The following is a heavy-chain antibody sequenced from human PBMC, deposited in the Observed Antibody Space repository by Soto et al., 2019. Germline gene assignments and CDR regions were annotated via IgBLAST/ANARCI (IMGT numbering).Heavy chain of an antibody. CDR2: IYHSGST. D-gene: IGHD1-1*01. CDR3: ARGRGGLEPYYFDY. V-gene: IGHV4-38-2*01. CDR1: GYSISSGYY. Sequence: PWETLSLTCAVSGYSISSGYYWGWIRQPPGKGLEWIGSIYHSGSTYYNPSLKSRVTISVDTSKNQFSLKLSSVTAADTAVYYCARGRGGLEPYYFDYWGQGTLVTVSS. J-gene: IGHJ4*02.